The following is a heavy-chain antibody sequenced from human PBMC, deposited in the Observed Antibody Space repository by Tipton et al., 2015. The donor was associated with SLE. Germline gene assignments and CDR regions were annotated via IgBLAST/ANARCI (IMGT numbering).Heavy chain of an antibody. CDR2: IDGGGNT. J-gene: IGHJ4*01. D-gene: IGHD3-16*02. V-gene: IGHV3-66*01. CDR1: GIPVSGNY. CDR3: TRDVTTVADDGGVILTHDY. Sequence: AVSGIPVSGNYMSWVRHAPGKGLEWVSFIDGGGNTYHADSVKDRFTLSRDNSRNAVYLQMNSLRVEDTAVYYCTRDVTTVADDGGVILTHDYWCLGTQVTVSS.